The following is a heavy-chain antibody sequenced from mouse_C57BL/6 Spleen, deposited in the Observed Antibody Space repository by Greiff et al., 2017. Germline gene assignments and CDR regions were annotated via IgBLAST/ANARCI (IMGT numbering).Heavy chain of an antibody. CDR1: GYTFTDYY. CDR3: AITTVVAPVAY. CDR2: INPYNGGT. V-gene: IGHV1-19*01. J-gene: IGHJ3*01. Sequence: VQLQQSGPVLVKPGASVKMSCKASGYTFTDYYMNWVKQSHGKSLEWIGVINPYNGGTSYNQKFKGKATLTVDKSSSTAYMELNSLTSEDSAVYYCAITTVVAPVAYWGQGTLVTVSA. D-gene: IGHD1-1*01.